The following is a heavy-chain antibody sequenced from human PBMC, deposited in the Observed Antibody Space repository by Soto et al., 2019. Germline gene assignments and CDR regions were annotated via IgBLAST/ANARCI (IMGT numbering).Heavy chain of an antibody. CDR3: AREDDGGDRDYYGLDV. J-gene: IGHJ6*02. D-gene: IGHD2-21*02. CDR2: IHYSGSI. V-gene: IGHV4-30-4*01. CDR1: GGSISTDHYH. Sequence: QVQLQESGPGLVRPSQTLSLTCTVSGGSISTDHYHWTWIRQPPGKGLEWIGYIHYSGSIYSNPSLQSRVTMSVDTSTNLFSLKLSSVTAADSAVYFCAREDDGGDRDYYGLDVWGQGTTVTV.